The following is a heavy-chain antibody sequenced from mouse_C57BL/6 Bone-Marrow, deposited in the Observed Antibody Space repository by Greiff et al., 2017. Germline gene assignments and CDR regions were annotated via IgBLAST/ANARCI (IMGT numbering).Heavy chain of an antibody. CDR3: ARYYGSSYWYFDV. CDR2: LTPSRGYT. V-gene: IGHV1-4*01. D-gene: IGHD1-1*01. J-gene: IGHJ1*03. Sequence: QVQLQQSGAELARPGASVKMSCKASGYTFTRYTMHWVKQRPGQGLEWIGYLTPSRGYTTYNQKFKDKATVTADKSSSTAYMQLSILTSEDSAVYYCARYYGSSYWYFDVWGTGTTVTGSS. CDR1: GYTFTRYT.